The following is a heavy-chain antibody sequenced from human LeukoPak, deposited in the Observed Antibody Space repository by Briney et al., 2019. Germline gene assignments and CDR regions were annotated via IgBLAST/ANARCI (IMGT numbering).Heavy chain of an antibody. J-gene: IGHJ4*02. CDR1: GFTFGSYW. V-gene: IGHV3-7*01. CDR3: ARDQGAVAPDY. CDR2: IKQDGSEK. D-gene: IGHD6-19*01. Sequence: PGGSLRLSCAASGFTFGSYWMSWVRQAPGKGLEWVANIKQDGSEKYYVDSVKGRFTISRDNAKNSLYLQMNSLRAEDTAVYYCARDQGAVAPDYWGQGTLVTVSS.